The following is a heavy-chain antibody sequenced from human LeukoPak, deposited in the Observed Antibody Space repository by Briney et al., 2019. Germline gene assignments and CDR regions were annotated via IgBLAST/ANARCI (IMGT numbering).Heavy chain of an antibody. Sequence: GGSLRLSCAASGFTFSSYAMSWVRQAPGKGLEWVSAISGSGGSTYYADSVKGRFTMSRDNSKNTLYLQMNSLRAEDTAVYYCAKDTAYSSSLYYFDYWGQGTLVTVSS. J-gene: IGHJ4*02. D-gene: IGHD6-13*01. CDR3: AKDTAYSSSLYYFDY. V-gene: IGHV3-23*01. CDR1: GFTFSSYA. CDR2: ISGSGGST.